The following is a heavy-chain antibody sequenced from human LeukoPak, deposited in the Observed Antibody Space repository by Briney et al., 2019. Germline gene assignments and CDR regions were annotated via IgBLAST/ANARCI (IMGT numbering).Heavy chain of an antibody. V-gene: IGHV1-2*02. CDR3: ARDRGVPCPGFDY. J-gene: IGHJ4*02. CDR2: INPNSGGT. Sequence: ASVKVSCKASGYTFTGYYMHWVRQAPGQGLEWMGWINPNSGGTNYAQKFQGRVTMTRDTSISTAYMELSRLRSDDTAVYYCARDRGVPCPGFDYWGQGTLVTVPS. D-gene: IGHD3-10*01. CDR1: GYTFTGYY.